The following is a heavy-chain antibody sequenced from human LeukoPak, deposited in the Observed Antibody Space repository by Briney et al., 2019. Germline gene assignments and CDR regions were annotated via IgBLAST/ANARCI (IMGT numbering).Heavy chain of an antibody. D-gene: IGHD3-10*01. CDR1: GFSSSDYT. CDR3: ARDRLLRGLHTSFDY. CDR2: LSFDGTNK. J-gene: IGHJ4*02. V-gene: IGHV3-30*04. Sequence: PGRSLRPSCAASGFSSSDYTMHWVRQAPGKGLEWVALLSFDGTNKYYTDSVKGRFTSSRDNSKNTLYLQMNSLRTEDTAIYYCARDRLLRGLHTSFDYWGQGTLVTVSS.